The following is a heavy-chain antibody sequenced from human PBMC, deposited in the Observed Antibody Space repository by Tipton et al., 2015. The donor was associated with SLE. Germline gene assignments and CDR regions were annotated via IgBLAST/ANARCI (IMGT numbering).Heavy chain of an antibody. D-gene: IGHD3-3*01. J-gene: IGHJ4*02. Sequence: TLSLTCTVSGGSISSSSYYWGWIRQPPGKGLEWIGEINHSGSTNYNPSLKSRVTISVDTSKNQFSLKLSPVTAADTAVYYCARDKPRLRFLEGDFDYWGQGTLVTVSS. V-gene: IGHV4-39*07. CDR2: INHSGST. CDR1: GGSISSSSYY. CDR3: ARDKPRLRFLEGDFDY.